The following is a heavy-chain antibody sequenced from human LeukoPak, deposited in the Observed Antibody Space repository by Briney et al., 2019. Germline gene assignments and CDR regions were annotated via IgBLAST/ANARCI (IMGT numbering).Heavy chain of an antibody. Sequence: ASVKVSCKACGYTFTGYYMHWVRQVPGQGLEWMGWINPNSGGTNYAQKFQGRVTMTRDTSISTAYMELSRLRSDDTAVYYCARPEPSGYSSGWYFYWGQGTLVTVSS. CDR2: INPNSGGT. D-gene: IGHD6-19*01. J-gene: IGHJ4*02. CDR1: GYTFTGYY. V-gene: IGHV1-2*02. CDR3: ARPEPSGYSSGWYFY.